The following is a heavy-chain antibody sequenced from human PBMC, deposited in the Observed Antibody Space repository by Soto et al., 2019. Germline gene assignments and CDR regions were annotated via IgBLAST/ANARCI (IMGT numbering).Heavy chain of an antibody. CDR3: ARWTYGLGDY. V-gene: IGHV1-18*01. J-gene: IGHJ4*02. D-gene: IGHD3-10*01. Sequence: ASVKVSCKASGYTFNTYGISWVRQAPGQGLEWMGWISAYNGNTNYAQKFQGRVTLTTDTSTTTAYMELRSLIYDDTAVYYCARWTYGLGDYWGQGTLVTVSS. CDR2: ISAYNGNT. CDR1: GYTFNTYG.